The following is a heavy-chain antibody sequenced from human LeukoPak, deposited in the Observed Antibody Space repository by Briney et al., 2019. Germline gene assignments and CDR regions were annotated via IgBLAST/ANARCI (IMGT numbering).Heavy chain of an antibody. J-gene: IGHJ4*02. V-gene: IGHV1-2*02. Sequence: ASVKVSCKASGYTFSSYYMHWVRQAPGQGLEWMGWINPNSGGTNYAQKFQGRVTMTRDTSISTAYMELSRLRSDDTAVYYCARGRVVPAAMFWVYWGQGTLVTVSS. CDR2: INPNSGGT. D-gene: IGHD2-2*01. CDR3: ARGRVVPAAMFWVY. CDR1: GYTFSSYY.